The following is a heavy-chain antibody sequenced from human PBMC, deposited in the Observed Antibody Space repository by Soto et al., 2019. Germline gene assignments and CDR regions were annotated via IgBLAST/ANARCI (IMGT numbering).Heavy chain of an antibody. Sequence: EVQLLESGGGLVQPGGSLRLSCAASGFTFSSYAMSWVRQAPGKGLEWVSAISGSGDSTHYADSVKGRSTISRDNYKTTLYLQMNSMRAEDTAVYYCARPYGSGPPCYFGFWGQGTLVTVSS. CDR3: ARPYGSGPPCYFGF. J-gene: IGHJ4*02. CDR2: ISGSGDST. V-gene: IGHV3-23*01. CDR1: GFTFSSYA. D-gene: IGHD6-19*01.